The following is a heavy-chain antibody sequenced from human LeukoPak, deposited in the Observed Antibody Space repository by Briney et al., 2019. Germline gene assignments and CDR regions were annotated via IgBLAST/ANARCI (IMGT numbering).Heavy chain of an antibody. CDR3: ATQWGYSESHGWFDP. D-gene: IGHD5-12*01. CDR1: GYTFTDYY. CDR2: VDPEDGET. J-gene: IGHJ5*02. V-gene: IGHV1-69-2*01. Sequence: GASVKVSCKASGYTFTDYYMHWVQQAPGKGLEWMGRVDPEDGETIYAEKFQGRVTITADTSTDTAYMELSSLRSEDTAVYYCATQWGYSESHGWFDPWGQGTLVTVSS.